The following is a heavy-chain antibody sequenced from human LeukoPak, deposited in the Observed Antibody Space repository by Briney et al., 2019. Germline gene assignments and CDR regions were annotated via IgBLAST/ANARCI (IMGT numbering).Heavy chain of an antibody. CDR2: IYYSGST. J-gene: IGHJ4*02. CDR3: ARLRGSGWDY. D-gene: IGHD6-19*01. V-gene: IGHV4-59*08. CDR1: GGSISSYY. Sequence: SETLSLTCTVSGGSISSYYWSWIRQPPGKGLEWIGYIYYSGSTNYNPSLKSRVTISVDTSKNQFSLKLSSVTAADTAVYYCARLRGSGWDYWGQGTLVTVSS.